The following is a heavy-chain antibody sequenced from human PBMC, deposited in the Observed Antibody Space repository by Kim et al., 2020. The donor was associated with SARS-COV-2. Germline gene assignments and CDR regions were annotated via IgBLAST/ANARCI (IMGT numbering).Heavy chain of an antibody. D-gene: IGHD2-15*01. Sequence: SETLSLTCTVSGGSISSNNYYWGWIRQPPGKGLEWIGSIYYSGSTYYNPSLKSRVTISVDTSKNQFSLKLSSVTAADTAVYYCARGDCSGGGCLLVPGGYFDYWGQGTLVTVSS. J-gene: IGHJ4*02. V-gene: IGHV4-39*01. CDR1: GGSISSNNYY. CDR2: IYYSGST. CDR3: ARGDCSGGGCLLVPGGYFDY.